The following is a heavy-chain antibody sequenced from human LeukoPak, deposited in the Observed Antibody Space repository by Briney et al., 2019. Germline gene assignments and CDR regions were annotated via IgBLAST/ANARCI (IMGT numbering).Heavy chain of an antibody. CDR3: ARDPMYYYDKLGAFDI. V-gene: IGHV3-30*01. Sequence: GGSLRLSCAASGFTFSSYAMHWVRQAPGKGLEWVAVISYDGSNKYYADSVKGRFTISRDNSKNTLYLQMNSLRAEDTAVYYCARDPMYYYDKLGAFDIWGQGTMVTVSS. D-gene: IGHD3-22*01. J-gene: IGHJ3*02. CDR2: ISYDGSNK. CDR1: GFTFSSYA.